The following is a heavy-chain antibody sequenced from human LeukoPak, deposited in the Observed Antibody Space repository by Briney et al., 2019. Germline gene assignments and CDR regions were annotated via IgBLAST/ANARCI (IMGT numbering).Heavy chain of an antibody. J-gene: IGHJ4*02. V-gene: IGHV3-48*04. CDR1: GFTFSSYG. CDR3: ASPGYSSGWYSFDY. Sequence: GGSLRLSCAASGFTFSSYGMSWVRQAPGKGLEWVSYISSSGSTIYYADSVKGRFTISRDNAKNSLYLQMNSLRAEDTAVYYCASPGYSSGWYSFDYWGQGTLVTVSS. CDR2: ISSSGSTI. D-gene: IGHD6-19*01.